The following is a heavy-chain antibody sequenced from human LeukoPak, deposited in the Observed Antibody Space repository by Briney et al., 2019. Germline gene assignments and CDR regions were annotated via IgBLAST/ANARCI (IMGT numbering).Heavy chain of an antibody. CDR1: GFTVSGNY. CDR2: ISGGGST. Sequence: AGGSLRLSCAVSGFTVSGNYMTWVRQAPGKGLECVSVISGGGSTYYADSVEGRFTISRDTSKNTLYLQMSSLRADDTAVYFCAGDQTASRQMNYWGQGALVTVSS. CDR3: AGDQTASRQMNY. D-gene: IGHD2-21*01. J-gene: IGHJ4*02. V-gene: IGHV3-66*01.